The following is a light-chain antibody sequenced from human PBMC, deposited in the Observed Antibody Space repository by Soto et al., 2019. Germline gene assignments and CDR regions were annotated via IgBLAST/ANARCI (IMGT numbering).Light chain of an antibody. J-gene: IGKJ5*01. Sequence: EVVLTQSPATLSLSPGERATLSCRASQSVSRYLAWYQQKPCQAPRLLIFDASNRATGIPARFRASGSGTDFTLTISSLESEDSAVYYCQQRSDWQITFGQGTRLYIK. CDR3: QQRSDWQIT. CDR1: QSVSRY. CDR2: DAS. V-gene: IGKV3-11*01.